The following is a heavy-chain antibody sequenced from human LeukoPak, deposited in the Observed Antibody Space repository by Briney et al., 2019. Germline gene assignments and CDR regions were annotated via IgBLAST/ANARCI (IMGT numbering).Heavy chain of an antibody. CDR2: IYTSGST. Sequence: SETLSLTCTVSGGSISSYYWSWIRQPAGKGLEWIGSIYTSGSTNYNPSLKSRVTMSVDTSKNQFSLKLSSVTAADTAVYYCARLNNYCYNYHYSGMDVWGQGTTVTVSS. CDR3: ARLNNYCYNYHYSGMDV. D-gene: IGHD2-21*01. V-gene: IGHV4-4*07. J-gene: IGHJ6*02. CDR1: GGSISSYY.